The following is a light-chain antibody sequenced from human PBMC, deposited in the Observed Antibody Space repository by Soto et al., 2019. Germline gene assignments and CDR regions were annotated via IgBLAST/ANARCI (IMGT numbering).Light chain of an antibody. CDR3: CSYAGSSTSV. V-gene: IGLV2-23*01. Sequence: QSALTQPASVSGSPGQSITISCTGTSSDVGSYNLVSWYQQHPGKAPKLMIYEGSKRPSGVSNRFSGSKSGNTASLTISGLQAEDEADSYCCSYAGSSTSVFGTGTKLTVL. CDR1: SSDVGSYNL. J-gene: IGLJ1*01. CDR2: EGS.